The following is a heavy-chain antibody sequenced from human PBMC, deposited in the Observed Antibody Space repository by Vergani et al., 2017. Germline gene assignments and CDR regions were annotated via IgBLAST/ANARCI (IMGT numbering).Heavy chain of an antibody. CDR3: ARGGPQYDIVTGYSTGDYYNYYMDV. Sequence: QVQLVQSGAEVKKPGSSVKVSCKASGGTFSSYAISWVRQAPGQGLEWMGGIIPIFGTANYAQKFQGRVTITADGSTSTAYMELRSLGSEDTAVYYCARGGPQYDIVTGYSTGDYYNYYMDVWGKGTTVTVSS. D-gene: IGHD3-9*01. CDR1: GGTFSSYA. J-gene: IGHJ6*03. CDR2: IIPIFGTA. V-gene: IGHV1-69*12.